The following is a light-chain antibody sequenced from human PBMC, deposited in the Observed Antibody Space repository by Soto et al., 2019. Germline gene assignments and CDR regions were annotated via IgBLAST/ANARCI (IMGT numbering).Light chain of an antibody. CDR2: SAS. J-gene: IGKJ4*01. V-gene: IGKV1-39*01. Sequence: IQLTQSPSSLYASVEDRVTIVCRASESISDYLNWYQLKSGEAPKVLIYSASTLRGGVTSRLSGTGSGTEITLTISSLQPEDVATYYCQQTFSHLLSFGGGTTVEIK. CDR1: ESISDY. CDR3: QQTFSHLLS.